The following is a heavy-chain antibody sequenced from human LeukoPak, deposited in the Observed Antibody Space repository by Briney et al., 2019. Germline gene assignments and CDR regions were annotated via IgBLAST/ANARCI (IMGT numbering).Heavy chain of an antibody. D-gene: IGHD4-17*01. CDR2: INFQGII. CDR3: ERVRADYDWNWFET. J-gene: IGHJ5*02. CDR1: GGSTNISGYY. Sequence: SETLSLTCTVSGGSTNISGYYWVWVRQPPGEGLEWIGSINFQGIIFYTQSLQSRVTLSLDTSRNDFSLTLTSVSAADTAVYFFERVRADYDWNWFETWGQRTLVTVSS. V-gene: IGHV4-39*02.